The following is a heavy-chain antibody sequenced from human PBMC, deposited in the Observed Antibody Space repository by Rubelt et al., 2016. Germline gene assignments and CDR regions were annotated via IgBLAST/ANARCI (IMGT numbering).Heavy chain of an antibody. CDR1: GFTFSSYS. CDR3: ARAAGTYGMDV. J-gene: IGHJ6*02. V-gene: IGHV3-48*01. CDR2: ISSSSSTI. Sequence: EVQLLESGGGLVQPGGSLRLSCAASGFTFSSYSMNWVRQAPGKGLEWVSYISSSSSTIYYADSLKGRFTISRDNSKTTLYLQMTSLRAEDTAVYYCARAAGTYGMDVWGQGTTVTVSS.